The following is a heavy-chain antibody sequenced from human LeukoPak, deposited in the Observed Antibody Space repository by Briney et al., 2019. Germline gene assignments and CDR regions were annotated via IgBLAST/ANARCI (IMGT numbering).Heavy chain of an antibody. CDR3: VSHYGEVDY. CDR1: GGSISSGDYF. CDR2: IYSSRST. D-gene: IGHD4-17*01. J-gene: IGHJ4*02. Sequence: PSQTLSLTCTVSGGSISSGDYFWSWIRQSPGKGLEYIGYIYSSRSTYYNPSLGSRVIISADTPKNQFSLKLSSVTAADTAVYYCVSHYGEVDYWGQGTLVTVSS. V-gene: IGHV4-30-4*01.